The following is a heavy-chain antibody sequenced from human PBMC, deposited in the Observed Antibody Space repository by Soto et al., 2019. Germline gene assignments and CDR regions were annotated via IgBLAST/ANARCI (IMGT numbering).Heavy chain of an antibody. J-gene: IGHJ4*02. CDR2: IYYSGST. CDR3: ARGGCSGGSCQAFDY. D-gene: IGHD2-15*01. Sequence: SETLSLTCTVSGGSISSYYWSWIRQPPGKGLEWIGYIYYSGSTNYNPSLKSRVTMSIDTSKNQFSLKLNSVTAADTAVYFCARGGCSGGSCQAFDYWGPGTLVTVSS. CDR1: GGSISSYY. V-gene: IGHV4-59*01.